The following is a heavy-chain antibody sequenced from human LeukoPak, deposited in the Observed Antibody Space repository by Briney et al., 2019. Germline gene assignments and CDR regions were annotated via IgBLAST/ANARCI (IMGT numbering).Heavy chain of an antibody. Sequence: GGSLRLSCTASGFTFSDYAMSWFRQAPGKGLEWVGFIRNKAYGGTAEYAASVKGRFTISRYDSKTIAYLQMNSLKTEDTAVYYCTREKRYFDWFQADYWGQGTLVTVSS. CDR3: TREKRYFDWFQADY. D-gene: IGHD3-9*01. J-gene: IGHJ4*02. CDR2: IRNKAYGGTA. V-gene: IGHV3-49*03. CDR1: GFTFSDYA.